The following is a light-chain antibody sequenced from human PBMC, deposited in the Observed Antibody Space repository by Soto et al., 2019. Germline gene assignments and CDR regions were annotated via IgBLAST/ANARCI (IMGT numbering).Light chain of an antibody. CDR1: QSVSSSY. V-gene: IGKV3-20*01. Sequence: EIVLTQSPGTLSLSPVERATLSCMASQSVSSSYLAWYQQKPGQAPRLLIYGASSRATGIPDRFSGSGSGTDFTLTISRLEPEDCAVYYCQQYGSSPKTFGQGTKVDIK. CDR3: QQYGSSPKT. CDR2: GAS. J-gene: IGKJ1*01.